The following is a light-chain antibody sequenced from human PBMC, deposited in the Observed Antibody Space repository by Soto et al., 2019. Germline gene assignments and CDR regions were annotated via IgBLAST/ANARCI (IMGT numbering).Light chain of an antibody. J-gene: IGLJ3*02. CDR3: SSYTSSSTRV. V-gene: IGLV2-14*01. CDR1: SSDVGGYNY. Sequence: QSALTQPASVSGSPGQSITISCTGTSSDVGGYNYVSWYQQHPGKAPKLRIYEVSNRPSGVSNGFSGSKSGNTASLTISGLQAEDEADYYCSSYTSSSTRVFGGGTKLTVL. CDR2: EVS.